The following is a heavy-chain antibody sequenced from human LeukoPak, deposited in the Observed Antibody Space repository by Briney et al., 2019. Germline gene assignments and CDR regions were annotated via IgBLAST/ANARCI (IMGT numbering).Heavy chain of an antibody. V-gene: IGHV1-18*01. D-gene: IGHD3-22*01. CDR1: GYTFTSYG. CDR3: ARDFNTGYYDSSGYPFDY. Sequence: PGASVKVSYKASGYTFTSYGISWGRQATGQGLEWMGRISAYNGNTNYAQKLQGRVTMTTDTSTSTAYMELRSLTSADTAVYYCARDFNTGYYDSSGYPFDYWGQGTLVTVSS. J-gene: IGHJ4*02. CDR2: ISAYNGNT.